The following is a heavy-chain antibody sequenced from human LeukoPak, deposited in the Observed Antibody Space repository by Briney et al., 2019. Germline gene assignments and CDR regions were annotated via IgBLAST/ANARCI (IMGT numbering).Heavy chain of an antibody. CDR3: ARLGNGAGNSVDY. CDR1: GGSISSYY. CDR2: IYYSGST. V-gene: IGHV4-59*12. D-gene: IGHD2-8*01. J-gene: IGHJ4*02. Sequence: SETLSLTCTVSGGSISSYYWSWIRQPPGKGLEWIGYIYYSGSTNYNPSLKSRVTISVDTSKNQFSLKLSSVTAADTAVYYCARLGNGAGNSVDYWGQGTLVTVSS.